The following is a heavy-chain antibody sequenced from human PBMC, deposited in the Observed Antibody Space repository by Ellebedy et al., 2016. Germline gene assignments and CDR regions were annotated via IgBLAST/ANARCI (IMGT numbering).Heavy chain of an antibody. V-gene: IGHV4-4*07. Sequence: SETLSLTCAVSGGSISTYYWNWIRQPAGMGLEWIGHIYMSGITNYNPSLKSRVTMSVDLSKNQFSLNLSSVTAADSAVYYCARGAAVSGYDLRAHDAFDIWGRGTMVTVSS. CDR2: IYMSGIT. J-gene: IGHJ3*02. D-gene: IGHD5-12*01. CDR1: GGSISTYY. CDR3: ARGAAVSGYDLRAHDAFDI.